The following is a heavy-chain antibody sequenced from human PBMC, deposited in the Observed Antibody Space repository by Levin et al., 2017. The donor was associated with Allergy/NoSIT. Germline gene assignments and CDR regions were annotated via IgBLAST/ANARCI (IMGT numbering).Heavy chain of an antibody. V-gene: IGHV1-58*01. CDR2: IVVGSGNT. J-gene: IGHJ6*02. D-gene: IGHD6-19*01. CDR3: ASLSQAVAGTLAAGYSYGMDV. Sequence: KISCKASGFTFTSSAVQWVRQARGQRLEWIGWIVVGSGNTNYAQKFQERVTITRDMSTSTAYMELSSLRSEDTAVYYCASLSQAVAGTLAAGYSYGMDVWGQGTTVTVSS. CDR1: GFTFTSSA.